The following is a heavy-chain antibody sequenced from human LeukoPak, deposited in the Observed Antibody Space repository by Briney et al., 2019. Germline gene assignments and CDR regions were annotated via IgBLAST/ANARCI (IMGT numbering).Heavy chain of an antibody. Sequence: GGSLRLSCAASGVTFDDYAMHWVRQAPGKGLEGVSGISWNSGSRDYAGSVKGRFTISRDNAKNSLYLQMNSLISEDMALYYCTERGGDRRWVVAIDYWGQGTLVTVSS. J-gene: IGHJ4*02. CDR3: TERGGDRRWVVAIDY. CDR1: GVTFDDYA. V-gene: IGHV3-9*03. D-gene: IGHD2-15*01. CDR2: ISWNSGSR.